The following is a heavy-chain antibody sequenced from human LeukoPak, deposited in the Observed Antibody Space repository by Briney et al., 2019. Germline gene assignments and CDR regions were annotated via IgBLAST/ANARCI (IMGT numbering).Heavy chain of an antibody. CDR3: ARQLTLTGYYYMDV. J-gene: IGHJ6*03. CDR1: GGSISSSDW. V-gene: IGHV4-4*02. D-gene: IGHD3-9*01. CDR2: IFHSGTT. Sequence: SETLSLTCAVSGGSISSSDWWTWVRQPPGKGLEWIGEIFHSGTTHYNPSLKTRVTISVDTSKNQFSLKLSSVTAADTAVYYCARQLTLTGYYYMDVWGKGTTVTISS.